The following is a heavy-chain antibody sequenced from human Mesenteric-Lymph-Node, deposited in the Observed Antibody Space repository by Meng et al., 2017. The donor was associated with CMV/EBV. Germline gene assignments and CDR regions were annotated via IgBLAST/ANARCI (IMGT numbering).Heavy chain of an antibody. CDR3: AVQRGDSPFAY. Sequence: GESLKISCAASGFTFNSYWMTWVRQAPGKGLECVANINPDGSQKYYVDSVKGRFTISRDNAKDSLYLQMNTLRAEDTAMYYCAVQRGDSPFAYWGQGTLVIVSS. V-gene: IGHV3-7*01. J-gene: IGHJ4*02. CDR1: GFTFNSYW. CDR2: INPDGSQK. D-gene: IGHD5-18*01.